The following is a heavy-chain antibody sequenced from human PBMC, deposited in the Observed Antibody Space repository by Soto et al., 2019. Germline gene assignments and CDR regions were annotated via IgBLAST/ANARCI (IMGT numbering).Heavy chain of an antibody. J-gene: IGHJ6*02. CDR3: ARELRSVGQKGSYYYYYGMDV. V-gene: IGHV1-18*01. CDR1: GYTFTSYG. D-gene: IGHD4-17*01. Sequence: ASVKVSCKASGYTFTSYGISWVRQAPGQGLEWMGWISAYNGNTNYAQKLQGRVTMTTDTSTSTAYMELRSLRSDDTAVYYCARELRSVGQKGSYYYYYGMDVSGQGTTVTVSS. CDR2: ISAYNGNT.